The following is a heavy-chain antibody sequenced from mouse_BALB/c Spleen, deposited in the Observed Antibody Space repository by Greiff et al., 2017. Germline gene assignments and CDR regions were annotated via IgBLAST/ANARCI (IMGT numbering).Heavy chain of an antibody. Sequence: VQLKESGGGLVKPGGSLKLSCAASGFTFSSYAMSWVRQTPEKRLEWVASISSGGSTYYPDSVKGRFTISRDNARNILYLQMSSLRSEDTAMYYCAITTATVDYWGQGTTLTVSS. J-gene: IGHJ2*01. D-gene: IGHD1-2*01. CDR1: GFTFSSYA. CDR2: ISSGGST. CDR3: AITTATVDY. V-gene: IGHV5-6-5*01.